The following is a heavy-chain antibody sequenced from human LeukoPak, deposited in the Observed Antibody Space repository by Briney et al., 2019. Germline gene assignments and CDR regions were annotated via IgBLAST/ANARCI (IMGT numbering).Heavy chain of an antibody. CDR3: NSAVAGTPFAY. V-gene: IGHV3-49*04. D-gene: IGHD6-19*01. CDR1: GFTFSSYG. CDR2: IRSKAYGGTT. Sequence: PGRSLRLSCAASGFTFSSYGMHWVRQAPGKGRGGVGFIRSKAYGGTTEYAASVKGRFTISRDDSKSIAYLQMNSLKTEDTAVYYCNSAVAGTPFAYWGQGTLVTVSS. J-gene: IGHJ4*02.